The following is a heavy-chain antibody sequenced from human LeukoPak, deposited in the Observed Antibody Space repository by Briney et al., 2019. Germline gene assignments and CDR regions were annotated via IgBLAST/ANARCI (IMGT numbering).Heavy chain of an antibody. Sequence: SETLSLTCTVSGGSISSSSYYWGWIRQPPGKGLEWIGIIYYSGSTYYNPSLKSRVTISVDTSKNQFSLKLSPVTAADTAVYYCARRHYYGSAYDYWGQGTLVTVSS. CDR1: GGSISSSSYY. CDR2: IYYSGST. D-gene: IGHD3-10*01. J-gene: IGHJ4*02. V-gene: IGHV4-39*01. CDR3: ARRHYYGSAYDY.